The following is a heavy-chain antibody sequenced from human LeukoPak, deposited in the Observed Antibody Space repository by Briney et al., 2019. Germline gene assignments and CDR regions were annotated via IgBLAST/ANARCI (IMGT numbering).Heavy chain of an antibody. CDR2: IYYSGST. CDR3: AGCSGGSCYDWFDP. J-gene: IGHJ5*02. D-gene: IGHD2-15*01. V-gene: IGHV4-59*01. CDR1: GGSISSYY. Sequence: PSETLSLTCTVSGGSISSYYWSRIRQPPGKGLGWIGYIYYSGSTNYNPSLKSRVTISVDTSKNQFSLKLSAVTAAGTAVYYCAGCSGGSCYDWFDPWGQGTLVTVSS.